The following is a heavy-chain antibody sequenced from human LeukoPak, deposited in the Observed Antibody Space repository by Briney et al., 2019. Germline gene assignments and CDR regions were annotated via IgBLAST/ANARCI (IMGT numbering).Heavy chain of an antibody. CDR1: GFTFSNAW. V-gene: IGHV3-15*01. D-gene: IGHD6-19*01. J-gene: IGHJ4*02. CDR3: AKGRGWYYFDY. CDR2: IKGKTDGGTT. Sequence: PGGSLRLSCAASGFTFSNAWMSWVRQAPGKGLEWVGRIKGKTDGGTTDYAAPVKGRFTISRDDSKNTLYLQMNSLKTEDTAVYYCAKGRGWYYFDYWGQGTLVTVSS.